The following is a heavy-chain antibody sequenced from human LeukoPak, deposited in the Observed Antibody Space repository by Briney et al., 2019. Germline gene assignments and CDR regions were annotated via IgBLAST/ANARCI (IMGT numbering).Heavy chain of an antibody. CDR3: ARGGRGYSSSWYYHYYYYMDV. Sequence: ASVKVSCKASGDTFSSYAITWVRQATGQGLEWMGWMNPNSGNTGYAQKFQGRVTMTRNTSISTAYMELSSLRSEDTAVYYCARGGRGYSSSWYYHYYYYMDVWGKGTTVTISS. CDR1: GDTFSSYA. D-gene: IGHD6-13*01. V-gene: IGHV1-8*02. J-gene: IGHJ6*03. CDR2: MNPNSGNT.